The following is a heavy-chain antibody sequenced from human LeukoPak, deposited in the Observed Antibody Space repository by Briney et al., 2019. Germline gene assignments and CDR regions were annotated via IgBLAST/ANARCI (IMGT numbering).Heavy chain of an antibody. CDR2: FDPEDGET. CDR3: ATGPDYYYYYGMDA. CDR1: GYTLTELS. Sequence: ASVKVSCKASGYTLTELSMHWVRQAPGKGLEWMGGFDPEDGETIYAQKFQGRVTMTEDTSTDTAYMELSSLRSEDTAVYYCATGPDYYYYYGMDAWGQGTTVTVSS. V-gene: IGHV1-24*01. J-gene: IGHJ6*02.